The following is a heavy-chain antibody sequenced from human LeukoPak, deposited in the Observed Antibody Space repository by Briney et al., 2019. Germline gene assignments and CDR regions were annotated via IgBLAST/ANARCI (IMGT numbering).Heavy chain of an antibody. V-gene: IGHV1-18*01. D-gene: IGHD3-22*01. CDR3: ARVPQTVVVITTDY. Sequence: ASVKVSCKASGYTFTSYGISWVRQAPGQGLEWMGWISAYNGNTNYAQKLQGRVTMTTDTSTSTAYMELRSLRSDDTAVYYCARVPQTVVVITTDYWGQGTLVTVSS. CDR1: GYTFTSYG. CDR2: ISAYNGNT. J-gene: IGHJ4*02.